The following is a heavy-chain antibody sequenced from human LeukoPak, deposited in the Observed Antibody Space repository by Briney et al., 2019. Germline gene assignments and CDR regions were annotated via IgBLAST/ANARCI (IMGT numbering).Heavy chain of an antibody. CDR2: INSDGSTT. D-gene: IGHD2/OR15-2a*01. J-gene: IGHJ6*02. CDR3: ARVGTTSNFYYYYGMDV. CDR1: GFTFSSYW. V-gene: IGHV3-74*01. Sequence: GGSRRLSCAASGFTFSSYWMYWVRQAPGKGLVWVSRINSDGSTTSYADSVKGRFTISRDNAKNTLYLQMNSLRAEDTAVYYCARVGTTSNFYYYYGMDVWGQGTTVTVSS.